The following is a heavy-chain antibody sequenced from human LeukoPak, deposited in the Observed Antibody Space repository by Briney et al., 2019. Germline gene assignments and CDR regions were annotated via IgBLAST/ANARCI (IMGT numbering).Heavy chain of an antibody. CDR3: ARDLGSYSSGWYMGFDY. CDR1: GFTFSSYS. V-gene: IGHV3-48*01. Sequence: GGSLRLSCVGSGFTFSSYSMNWVRQAPGKGLEWVSYISGTSNTIYYDDSVKVRFTVSRDNAKNSLYLQMNSLRAEDTAIYYCARDLGSYSSGWYMGFDYWGQGTLVTVSS. J-gene: IGHJ4*02. CDR2: ISGTSNTI. D-gene: IGHD6-19*01.